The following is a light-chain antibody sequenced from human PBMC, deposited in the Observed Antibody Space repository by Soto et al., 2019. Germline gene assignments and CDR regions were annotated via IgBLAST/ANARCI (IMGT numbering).Light chain of an antibody. Sequence: QSVLTQPRSVSGSPGQSFTISCTRTSSDVDNYNNVSWYQQHPGKAPKLLIYDVNKRPSGVPYRFSGSKSGNTASLTISGLQAGDEADYFCCSYAGTYTRVFGPGTKLTVL. CDR1: SSDVDNYNN. J-gene: IGLJ1*01. V-gene: IGLV2-11*01. CDR3: CSYAGTYTRV. CDR2: DVN.